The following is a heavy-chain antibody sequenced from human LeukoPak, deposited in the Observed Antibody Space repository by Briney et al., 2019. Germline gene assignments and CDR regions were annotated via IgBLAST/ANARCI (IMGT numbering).Heavy chain of an antibody. CDR3: VRVSGNSPFVDY. CDR2: IYYSGST. D-gene: IGHD4-23*01. J-gene: IGHJ4*02. CDR1: GGSISSYY. V-gene: IGHV4-59*01. Sequence: SETLSLTCTVSGGSISSYYWSWIRQPPGKGLEWTGYIYYSGSTNYNPSLKSRVTISVDTSKNQFSLKLSSVTAADTAVYYCVRVSGNSPFVDYWGQGTLVTVSS.